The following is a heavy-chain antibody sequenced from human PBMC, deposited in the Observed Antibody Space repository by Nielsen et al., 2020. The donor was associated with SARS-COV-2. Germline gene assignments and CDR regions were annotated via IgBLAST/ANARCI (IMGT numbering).Heavy chain of an antibody. J-gene: IGHJ6*03. CDR3: TPLAATVTTVVHTDV. CDR2: IRSKANSYAT. Sequence: GESLKISCAASGFTFSGSAMHWVRQASGKGLEWVGRIRSKANSYATAYAASVKGRFTISRDDSKNTAYLQMNSLKTEDTAVYYCTPLAATVTTVVHTDVWGKGTTVTVSS. D-gene: IGHD4-17*01. V-gene: IGHV3-73*01. CDR1: GFTFSGSA.